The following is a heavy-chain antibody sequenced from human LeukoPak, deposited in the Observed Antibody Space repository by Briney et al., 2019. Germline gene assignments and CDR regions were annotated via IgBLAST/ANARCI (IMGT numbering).Heavy chain of an antibody. Sequence: SETLSLTCTVSGGSISSYYWSWIRQPPGKGLEWIGYIYYSGSTNYNPSLKSRVTISVDTSKNQFSLKLSSVTAADTAVYYCARVAARPRRYFDYWGQGTLVTVSS. CDR1: GGSISSYY. CDR2: IYYSGST. D-gene: IGHD6-6*01. J-gene: IGHJ4*02. CDR3: ARVAARPRRYFDY. V-gene: IGHV4-59*12.